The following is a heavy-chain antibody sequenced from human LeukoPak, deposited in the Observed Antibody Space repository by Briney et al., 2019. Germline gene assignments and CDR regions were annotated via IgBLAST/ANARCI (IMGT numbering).Heavy chain of an antibody. CDR2: IYIGGST. CDR3: ARDSISYGDYVAFDY. D-gene: IGHD4-17*01. Sequence: GGSLGLSCAVSGFTVSSNYMSWVRQAPGKGLEWVSVIYIGGSTYYADSVKGRFTISRDNSKNTLYLQINSLRAEDTAVYYCARDSISYGDYVAFDYWGQGTLVIVSS. CDR1: GFTVSSNY. V-gene: IGHV3-66*01. J-gene: IGHJ4*02.